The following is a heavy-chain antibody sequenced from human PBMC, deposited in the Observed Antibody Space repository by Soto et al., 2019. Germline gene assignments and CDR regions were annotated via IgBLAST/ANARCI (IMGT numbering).Heavy chain of an antibody. CDR1: GFTFSSTG. V-gene: IGHV3-30*02. CDR2: ISYDGTNK. D-gene: IGHD1-7*01. CDR3: AKEKGYNWNYGLDY. Sequence: GGSLRLSCAASGFTFSSTGMHWVRQAPGKGLEWVAFISYDGTNKYFGDSVKGRFSVSRDNAKNTLFLQLNSLRPEDTAVYYCAKEKGYNWNYGLDYWGQGTLVTVSS. J-gene: IGHJ4*02.